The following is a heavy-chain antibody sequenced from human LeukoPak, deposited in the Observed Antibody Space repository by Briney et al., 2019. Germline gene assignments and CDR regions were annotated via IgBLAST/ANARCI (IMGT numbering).Heavy chain of an antibody. CDR3: ARGLRWELRGSWFDP. V-gene: IGHV4-39*01. D-gene: IGHD1-26*01. J-gene: IGHJ5*02. CDR2: IYYSGST. Sequence: SETLSLTCTVSGGSISSSSYYWGWIRQPPGKGLEWIGSIYYSGSTYYNPSLKSRVTISVDTSKNQFSLKLSSVTAADTAVYYCARGLRWELRGSWFDPWGQGTLVTVSS. CDR1: GGSISSSSYY.